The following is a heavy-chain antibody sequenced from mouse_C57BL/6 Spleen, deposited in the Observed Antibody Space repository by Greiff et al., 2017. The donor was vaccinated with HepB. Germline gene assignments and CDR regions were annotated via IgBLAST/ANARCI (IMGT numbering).Heavy chain of an antibody. CDR1: GYTFTSYW. Sequence: VQLQQPGAELVRPGTSVKLSCKASGYTFTSYWMHWVKQRPGQGLEWIGVIDPSDSYTNYNQKFKGKATLTVDTSSSTAYMQLSSLTSEDSAVYYCSYGSSRYWYFDVWGTGTTVTVSS. J-gene: IGHJ1*03. V-gene: IGHV1-59*01. CDR3: SYGSSRYWYFDV. D-gene: IGHD1-1*01. CDR2: IDPSDSYT.